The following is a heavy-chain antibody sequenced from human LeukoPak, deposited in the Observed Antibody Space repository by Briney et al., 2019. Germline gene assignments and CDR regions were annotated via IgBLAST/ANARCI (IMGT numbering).Heavy chain of an antibody. CDR2: ISSNSSYI. Sequence: GGSLRLSCAASGFTFSSYSLNWVRKAPGKGLELVSSISSNSSYIYYANSVKGRFTISRDNAKNSLYLQMNSLRAENTAVYYCARARGYGDYAPDYWGQGTMVTVSS. CDR3: ARARGYGDYAPDY. D-gene: IGHD4-17*01. J-gene: IGHJ4*02. V-gene: IGHV3-21*01. CDR1: GFTFSSYS.